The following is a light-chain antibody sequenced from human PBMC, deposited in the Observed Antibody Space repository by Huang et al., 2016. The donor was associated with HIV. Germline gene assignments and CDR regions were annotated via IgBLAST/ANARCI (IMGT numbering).Light chain of an antibody. J-gene: IGKJ1*01. Sequence: EIVMTQSPATLSVSPGERATLSCRASQSVSSNLVWYQQKPGQAPRLLIYGASTRATGIPARFSGCGSGTEFTLTISSLQSEDFAVYYCQQYNNWPPWTFGQGTKVEIK. CDR1: QSVSSN. V-gene: IGKV3-15*01. CDR3: QQYNNWPPWT. CDR2: GAS.